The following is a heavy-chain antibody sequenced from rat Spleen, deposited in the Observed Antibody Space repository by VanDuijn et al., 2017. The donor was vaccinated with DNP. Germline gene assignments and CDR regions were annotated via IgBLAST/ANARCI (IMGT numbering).Heavy chain of an antibody. CDR3: TTDFERGY. D-gene: IGHD1-11*01. V-gene: IGHV5-20*01. Sequence: EVQLVESGGGLVQPGRSLKLSCTASGFTFSDYYMAWVRQAPTKGLEWVAYISATGGSTSYRDSVKGRFTISRDNAKNSLYLQMDSLRSEDTATYYCTTDFERGYWGQGVMVTVSS. CDR1: GFTFSDYY. J-gene: IGHJ2*01. CDR2: ISATGGST.